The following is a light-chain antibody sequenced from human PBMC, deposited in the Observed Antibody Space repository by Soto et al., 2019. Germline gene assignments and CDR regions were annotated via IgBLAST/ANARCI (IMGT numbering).Light chain of an antibody. J-gene: IGLJ2*01. Sequence: QSVLTQPASVSGSPGQSITISCTGTSSDVGGYNYVSWYQQHPGKAPKLMMYDVSNRPSGVSNRFSGSKSGNTASLTISGLQAEDEAEYYCSSYTSSSTYVVFGGGTKLTVL. CDR2: DVS. CDR3: SSYTSSSTYVV. V-gene: IGLV2-14*01. CDR1: SSDVGGYNY.